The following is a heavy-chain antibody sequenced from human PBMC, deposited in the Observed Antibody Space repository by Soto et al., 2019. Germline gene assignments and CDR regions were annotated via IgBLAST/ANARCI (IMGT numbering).Heavy chain of an antibody. J-gene: IGHJ6*02. D-gene: IGHD2-2*01. CDR3: ATYCSSTSCYAQSYYYYYGMDV. Sequence: SVKVSCKASGGTFSSYTISWVRQAPGQGLEWMGRIIPILGIANYAQKFQGRVTITADKSTSTAYMELSSLRSEDTAVYYCATYCSSTSCYAQSYYYYYGMDVWGQGTTVTVSS. CDR2: IIPILGIA. V-gene: IGHV1-69*02. CDR1: GGTFSSYT.